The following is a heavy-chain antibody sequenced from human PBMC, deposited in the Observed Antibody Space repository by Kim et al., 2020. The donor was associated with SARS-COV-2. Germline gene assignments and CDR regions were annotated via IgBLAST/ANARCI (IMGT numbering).Heavy chain of an antibody. D-gene: IGHD1-1*01. CDR2: ISYDAKNK. J-gene: IGHJ2*01. V-gene: IGHV3-30*04. CDR3: ARVAARWSLHWYFDL. CDR1: DFNFNTYA. Sequence: GGSLRLSCTASDFNFNTYAMHWVRQAPGKGLEWVAVISYDAKNKYYAVSVKGRFTVFRDDPKSTMFLQLTSLSTEDTAMYYCARVAARWSLHWYFDLWGRGTLVTVSS.